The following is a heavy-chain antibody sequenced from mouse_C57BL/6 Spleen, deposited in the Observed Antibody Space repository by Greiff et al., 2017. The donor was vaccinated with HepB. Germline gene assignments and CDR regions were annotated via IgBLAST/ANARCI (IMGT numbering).Heavy chain of an antibody. Sequence: LVESGAELVRPGASVTLSCKASGYTFTDYEMHWVKQTPVHGLEWIGAIDPETGGTAYNQKFKGKAILTADKSSSTAYMELRSLTSEDSAVYYCTRGGWAFYYAMDYWGQGTSVTVSS. V-gene: IGHV1-15*01. J-gene: IGHJ4*01. CDR2: IDPETGGT. CDR3: TRGGWAFYYAMDY. CDR1: GYTFTDYE. D-gene: IGHD3-2*02.